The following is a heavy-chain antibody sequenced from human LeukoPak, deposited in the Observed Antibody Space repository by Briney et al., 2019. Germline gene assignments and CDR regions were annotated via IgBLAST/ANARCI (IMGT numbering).Heavy chain of an antibody. V-gene: IGHV3-15*01. CDR3: TRGQLWPKV. D-gene: IGHD5-18*01. Sequence: PGGSLRLSCAASGFTFNNAWMNWVRQAPGKGLEWVGRMKSKSDGGTTDYAAPVRGRFTISRDDSKNTLYLQMNSLKIEDTAVYYCTRGQLWPKVWGQGTLVTVSS. CDR1: GFTFNNAW. CDR2: MKSKSDGGTT. J-gene: IGHJ4*02.